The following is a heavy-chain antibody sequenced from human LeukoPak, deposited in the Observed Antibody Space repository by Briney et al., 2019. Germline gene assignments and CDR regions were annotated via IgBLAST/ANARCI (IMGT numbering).Heavy chain of an antibody. Sequence: GGSLRLSCAASGFTFSSYSMNWVRQAPGKGLEWVSYISSSSTIYYADTVKGRFTISRDNAKNSLYLQMNSLRAEDTAVNYCARDDFWSGYYTPDYWGQGTLVTVSS. D-gene: IGHD3-3*01. CDR1: GFTFSSYS. CDR2: ISSSSTI. V-gene: IGHV3-48*01. CDR3: ARDDFWSGYYTPDY. J-gene: IGHJ4*02.